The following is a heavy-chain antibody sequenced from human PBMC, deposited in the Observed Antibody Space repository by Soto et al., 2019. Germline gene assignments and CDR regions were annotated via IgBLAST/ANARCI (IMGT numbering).Heavy chain of an antibody. CDR3: ARDRSLTGDCYYGMDV. CDR1: GFTVSSNY. V-gene: IGHV3-53*01. Sequence: EVQLVESGGGLIQPGGSLRLSCAASGFTVSSNYMSWVRQAPGKGLEWVSVIYSGGSTYYADSVKGRFTISRDNSKNTLYLQMNSLRAEDTAVYYCARDRSLTGDCYYGMDVWGQGTTVTVSS. D-gene: IGHD7-27*01. J-gene: IGHJ6*02. CDR2: IYSGGST.